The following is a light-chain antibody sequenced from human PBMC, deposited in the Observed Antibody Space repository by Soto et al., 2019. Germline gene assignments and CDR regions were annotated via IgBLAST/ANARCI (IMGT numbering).Light chain of an antibody. CDR2: AAS. CDR1: QGISSY. V-gene: IGKV1-9*01. CDR3: QQVDSYPNT. Sequence: DIQLTQSPSFLSASVGDRVMITCRASQGISSYLAWYQQKPGKAPKLLIYAASTLQSGVPSRFSGSGSGTEFTLTISSLQPEDFATYYCQQVDSYPNTFGGGTKVEIK. J-gene: IGKJ4*01.